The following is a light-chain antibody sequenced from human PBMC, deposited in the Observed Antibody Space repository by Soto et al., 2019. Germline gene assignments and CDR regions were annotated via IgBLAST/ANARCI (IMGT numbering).Light chain of an antibody. CDR3: HQSFSTPYT. Sequence: DIQMTQSPSSLSASVGDRVTITCRASQTIRSFLNWYQQKPGKAPKLLIYAASSLESGAPSRFSGSGSGTDFTLTISSLQPEDFATYYCHQSFSTPYTFGRGTKLEIK. V-gene: IGKV1-39*01. J-gene: IGKJ2*01. CDR1: QTIRSF. CDR2: AAS.